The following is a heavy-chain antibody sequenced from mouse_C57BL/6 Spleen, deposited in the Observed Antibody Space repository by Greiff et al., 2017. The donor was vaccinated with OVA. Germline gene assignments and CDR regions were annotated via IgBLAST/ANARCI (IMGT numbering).Heavy chain of an antibody. CDR2: IYPGDGDT. D-gene: IGHD1-1*01. CDR1: GYAFSSSW. J-gene: IGHJ3*01. V-gene: IGHV1-82*01. CDR3: AITTVVARGFAY. Sequence: VQLQQSGPELVKPGASVKISCKASGYAFSSSWMNWVKQRPGKGLEWIGRIYPGDGDTNYNGKFKGKATLTADKSSSTAYMQLSSLTSEDSAVYFCAITTVVARGFAYWGQGTLVTVSA.